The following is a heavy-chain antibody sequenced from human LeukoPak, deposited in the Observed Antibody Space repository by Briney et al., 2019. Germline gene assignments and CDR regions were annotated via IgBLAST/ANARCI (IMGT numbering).Heavy chain of an antibody. CDR2: IYSGGST. J-gene: IGHJ4*02. D-gene: IGHD3-22*01. CDR3: ARKTYYYDSSGYYDY. Sequence: GGSLRLSCAASGFTVSSNYMSWVRQAPGKGLEWVSEIYSGGSTYYADSVKGRFTISRDNSKNTLYLQMNSLRAEDTAVYYCARKTYYYDSSGYYDYWGQGTLVTVSS. CDR1: GFTVSSNY. V-gene: IGHV3-53*01.